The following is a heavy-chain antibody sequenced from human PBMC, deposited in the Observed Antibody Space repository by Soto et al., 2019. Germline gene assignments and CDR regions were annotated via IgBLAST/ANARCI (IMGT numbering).Heavy chain of an antibody. CDR2: ISNSGAA. J-gene: IGHJ4*02. CDR1: GFTFSNYA. CDR3: ARRAAGRLYYFDY. V-gene: IGHV3-23*01. D-gene: IGHD1-26*01. Sequence: PGGPLRLSCAASGFTFSNYATSWVRQAPGKGLESVSIISNSGAAYYVDSMKGRFTISRDNSKSTLYLQMNGLRAEDTAAYFCARRAAGRLYYFDYWGQGSLVTVSS.